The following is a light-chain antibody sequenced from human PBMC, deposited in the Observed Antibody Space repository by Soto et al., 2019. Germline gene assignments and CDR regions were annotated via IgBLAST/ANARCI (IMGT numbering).Light chain of an antibody. CDR1: SGHSSYA. CDR2: LNSDGSH. V-gene: IGLV4-69*01. J-gene: IGLJ3*02. Sequence: QAVVTQSPSASASLGASVKLTCTLSSGHSSYAIAWHQQQPEKGPRYLMKLNSDGSHSKGDGIPDRFSGSSSGAERYLTISSLQSEDEADYYCQTWSTVWVFGGGTKVTVL. CDR3: QTWSTVWV.